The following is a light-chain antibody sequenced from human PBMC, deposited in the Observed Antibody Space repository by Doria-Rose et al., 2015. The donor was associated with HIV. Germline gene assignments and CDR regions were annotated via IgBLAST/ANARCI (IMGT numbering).Light chain of an antibody. CDR1: QXFSXTY. Sequence: XSPGXLPLSXGEXATLSCRXXQXFSXTYLAWYQQKPGQAPSXLIYDGSTRATGIPDRFNASGSGTDFTLTINRLEPEDFALYYCHQYGTSWTFGQGTKVEI. CDR2: DGS. CDR3: HQYGTSWT. J-gene: IGKJ1*01. V-gene: IGKV3-20*01.